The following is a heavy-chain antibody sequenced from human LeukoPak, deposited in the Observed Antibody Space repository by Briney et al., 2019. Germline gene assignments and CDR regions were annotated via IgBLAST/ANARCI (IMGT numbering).Heavy chain of an antibody. D-gene: IGHD6-13*01. J-gene: IGHJ4*02. CDR2: IYSTGST. CDR1: GGSISSYY. CDR3: ARQIASAGTAGFDF. V-gene: IGHV4-4*07. Sequence: SETLSLTCTVSGGSISSYYWSWIRQPAGKGLEWIGRIYSTGSTNYNPSLKSRVTMSVDTSKNQFSLRLRSVTAADKAVYYCARQIASAGTAGFDFWGQGALVTVSS.